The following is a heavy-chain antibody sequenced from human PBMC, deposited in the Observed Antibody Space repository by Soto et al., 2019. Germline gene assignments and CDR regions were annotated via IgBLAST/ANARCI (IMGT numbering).Heavy chain of an antibody. CDR3: ARAGIGYDFWSGLNWFDP. CDR1: GGTFSSYA. J-gene: IGHJ5*02. CDR2: IIPIFGTA. D-gene: IGHD3-3*01. Sequence: SVKVSCKASGGTFSSYAISWVRQAPGQGLEWMGGIIPIFGTANYAQKFQGRVTMTADESTSTAYMELSSLRSEDTTVYYCARAGIGYDFWSGLNWFDPWGQGTLVTVSS. V-gene: IGHV1-69*13.